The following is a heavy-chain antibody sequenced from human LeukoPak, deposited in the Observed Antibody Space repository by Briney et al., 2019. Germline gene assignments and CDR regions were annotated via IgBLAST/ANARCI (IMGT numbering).Heavy chain of an antibody. V-gene: IGHV3-21*01. Sequence: GGSLRLSCAASGFTFSSYSMNWVRQAPGKGLAWVSSISSTTSYINYADSVRGRFTISRDNAKNSLYLQMNSLRAEDTAVYYCAKDLQKRWLQFKSDGGFDYWGQGTLVTVSS. J-gene: IGHJ4*02. CDR2: ISSTTSYI. CDR1: GFTFSSYS. D-gene: IGHD5-24*01. CDR3: AKDLQKRWLQFKSDGGFDY.